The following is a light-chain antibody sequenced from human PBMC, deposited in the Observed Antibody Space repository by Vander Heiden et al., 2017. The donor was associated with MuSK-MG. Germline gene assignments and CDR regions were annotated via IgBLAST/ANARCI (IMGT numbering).Light chain of an antibody. Sequence: DVVMTQSPLSMPGTLGQPASISCRSSQSLVYSDGNTHLSWFHQRPGQSPRRLLYKVSNRDSGVPDRFSASGSGTDFTLNISRVEAEDVGVYYCRGGTRWRYTFGPGTKLEIK. J-gene: IGKJ2*01. CDR2: KVS. CDR3: RGGTRWRYT. CDR1: QSLVYSDGNTH. V-gene: IGKV2-30*01.